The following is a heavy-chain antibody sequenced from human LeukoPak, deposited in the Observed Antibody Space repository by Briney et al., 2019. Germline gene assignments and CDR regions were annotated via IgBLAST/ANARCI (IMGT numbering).Heavy chain of an antibody. V-gene: IGHV1-69*04. J-gene: IGHJ4*02. CDR2: IIPILGIA. Sequence: GASVKVSCKASGGTFSSYAISWVRQAPGQGLEWMGRIIPILGIANYAQKFQGRVTMTRDTSISTAYMELSRLRSDDTAVYYCACHFDWLFQFDYWGQGTLVTVSS. D-gene: IGHD3-9*01. CDR3: ACHFDWLFQFDY. CDR1: GGTFSSYA.